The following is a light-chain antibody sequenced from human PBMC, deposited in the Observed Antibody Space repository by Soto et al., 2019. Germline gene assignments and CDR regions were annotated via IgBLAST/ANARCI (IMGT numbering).Light chain of an antibody. Sequence: EIVMTQSPATLSVSPGERATLSCRASQSVSSNLAWYQQKPGQAPRLLIYGASTRATGIPARFSGSGSGTEFTLIFSSLQSEVCAVYYCQQYNNWPPWTFGPGTKLDIK. CDR3: QQYNNWPPWT. J-gene: IGKJ3*01. V-gene: IGKV3-15*01. CDR1: QSVSSN. CDR2: GAS.